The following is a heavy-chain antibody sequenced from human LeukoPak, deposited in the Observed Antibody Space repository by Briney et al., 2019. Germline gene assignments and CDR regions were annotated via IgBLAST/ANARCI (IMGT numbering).Heavy chain of an antibody. CDR1: GFTFSSYG. CDR2: IWYDGSNK. D-gene: IGHD3-9*01. Sequence: GGSLRLSCAASGFTFSSYGMHWVRQAPGKGLEWVAVIWYDGSNKYYADSVKGRFTISRDNSKNTLYLQMNSLRAEDTAVYYCAKDGERATDILTGYLDYWGQGTLVTVSS. V-gene: IGHV3-30*02. J-gene: IGHJ4*02. CDR3: AKDGERATDILTGYLDY.